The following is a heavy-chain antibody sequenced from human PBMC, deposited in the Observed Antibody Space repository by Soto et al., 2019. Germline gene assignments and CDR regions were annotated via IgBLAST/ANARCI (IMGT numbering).Heavy chain of an antibody. CDR1: GFTFSNYG. CDR2: VGDGGGRT. CDR3: ARKGKVDGRNHDAFDI. V-gene: IGHV3-23*04. D-gene: IGHD1-26*01. J-gene: IGHJ3*02. Sequence: EVQLVESGGGLVQPGVSLRLSCEASGFTFSNYGMSWVRQGPGKGLEWVSTVGDGGGRTYYADSVKGRFTDSRDNSKNTLVPQMNGLRAEDAAIYYCARKGKVDGRNHDAFDIWGQGTMVIVSS.